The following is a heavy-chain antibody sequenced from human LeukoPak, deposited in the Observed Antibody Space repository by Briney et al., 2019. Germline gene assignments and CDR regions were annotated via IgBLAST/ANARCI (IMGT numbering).Heavy chain of an antibody. J-gene: IGHJ6*03. CDR2: INHSGST. CDR1: GGSFSGYY. V-gene: IGHV4-34*01. Sequence: SETLSLTCAVYGGSFSGYYWSWIRQPPGKGLEWIGEINHSGSTNYNPSLKSRVTISVDTSKNQFSLKLSSVTAADTAVYYCARDQRDYYYMDVWGKGTTVTVSS. CDR3: ARDQRDYYYMDV.